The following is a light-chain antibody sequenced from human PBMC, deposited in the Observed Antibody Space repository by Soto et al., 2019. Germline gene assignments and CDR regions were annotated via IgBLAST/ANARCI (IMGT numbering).Light chain of an antibody. Sequence: QSVLTQPRSVSGSPGQSVTISCTGTSSDVGGYNYVSWYQQHPGKAPKLMIYDVSKRPSGVPDRFSGSKSGNTASLTISGLQAEDEADYYCYSYAGSYVVFGRGTKLTVL. CDR3: YSYAGSYVV. J-gene: IGLJ2*01. V-gene: IGLV2-11*01. CDR2: DVS. CDR1: SSDVGGYNY.